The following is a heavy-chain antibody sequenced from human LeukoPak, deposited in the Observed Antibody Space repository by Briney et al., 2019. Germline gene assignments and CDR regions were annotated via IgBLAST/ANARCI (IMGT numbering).Heavy chain of an antibody. Sequence: GSSVKVSCKASGGTFSSYAISSVRQAPGQGLEWMGGIIPIFGTANYAQKFQGRVTITADESTNTAYMELSSLRSEDTAVYYCARWYCTNGVCRDYWGQGTLVTVSS. V-gene: IGHV1-69*01. D-gene: IGHD2-8*01. J-gene: IGHJ4*02. CDR1: GGTFSSYA. CDR3: ARWYCTNGVCRDY. CDR2: IIPIFGTA.